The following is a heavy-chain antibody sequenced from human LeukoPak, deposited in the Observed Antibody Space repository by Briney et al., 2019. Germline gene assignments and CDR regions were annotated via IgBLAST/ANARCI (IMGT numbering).Heavy chain of an antibody. CDR2: IYTSGST. D-gene: IGHD6-13*01. CDR3: AREAPYQKQQLVSPAYNCFDP. Sequence: SETLSLTCTVSGGSISSGSYYWSWIRQPAGKGLEWIGRIYTSGSTNYNPSLKSRVTISVDTSKNQFSLKLSSVTAADTAVYYCAREAPYQKQQLVSPAYNCFDPWGQGTLVTVSS. CDR1: GGSISSGSYY. J-gene: IGHJ5*02. V-gene: IGHV4-61*02.